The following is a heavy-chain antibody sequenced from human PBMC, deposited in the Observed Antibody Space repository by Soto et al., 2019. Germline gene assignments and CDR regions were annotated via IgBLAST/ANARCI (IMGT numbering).Heavy chain of an antibody. CDR1: GYSISGSNW. V-gene: IGHV4-28*01. CDR3: ARREIQGPIDY. D-gene: IGHD1-26*01. CDR2: IYYSGTT. Sequence: QVQLQESGPGLVKPSDTLSLTCAVSGYSISGSNWWGWIRQPPGKGLEWIGDIYYSGTTYYNPSLKSRVTMSVDTSKNQFSLKLTSVTAVDTAVYYCARREIQGPIDYWGQGTLVTVSS. J-gene: IGHJ4*02.